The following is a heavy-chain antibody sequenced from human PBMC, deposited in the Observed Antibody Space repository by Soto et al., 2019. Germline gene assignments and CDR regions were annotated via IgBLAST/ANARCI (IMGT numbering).Heavy chain of an antibody. V-gene: IGHV3-49*03. CDR2: IRSKAYGGTT. CDR3: TRGGFYCTNGVCYSYYYYYGMDV. CDR1: GFTFGDYA. D-gene: IGHD2-8*01. Sequence: RRLSCTASGFTFGDYAMSWFRQAPGKGLEWVGFIRSKAYGGTTEYAASVKGRFTISRDDSKSIAYLQMNSLKTEDTAVYYCTRGGFYCTNGVCYSYYYYYGMDVWGQGTTVTVSS. J-gene: IGHJ6*02.